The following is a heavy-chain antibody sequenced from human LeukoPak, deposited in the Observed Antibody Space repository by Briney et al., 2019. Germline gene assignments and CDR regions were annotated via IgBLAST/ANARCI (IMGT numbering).Heavy chain of an antibody. CDR2: MNPNSGNT. J-gene: IGHJ4*02. Sequence: ASVKVSCKASGYTFTSYDINWVRQATGQGLEWMGWMNPNSGNTGYAQKFQGRVTMTRDTSISTAYMELSSLRSEDTAVYYCARDSGGYYDSSGYYYFDYWGQGTLVTVSS. V-gene: IGHV1-8*01. D-gene: IGHD3-22*01. CDR3: ARDSGGYYDSSGYYYFDY. CDR1: GYTFTSYD.